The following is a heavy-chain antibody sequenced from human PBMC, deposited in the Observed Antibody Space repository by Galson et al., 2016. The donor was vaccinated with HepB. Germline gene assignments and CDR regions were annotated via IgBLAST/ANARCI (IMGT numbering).Heavy chain of an antibody. CDR1: GFTFSSYG. CDR3: ATPYYDFWSGYNPFDY. CDR2: ISYDGSNK. J-gene: IGHJ4*02. D-gene: IGHD3-3*01. V-gene: IGHV3-30*03. Sequence: SLRLSCAASGFTFSSYGMHWVRQAPGKGLEWVAVISYDGSNKYYADSVKGRFTISRDNSKNTLYLQMNSLRAEDTAVYYRATPYYDFWSGYNPFDYWGQGTLVTVSS.